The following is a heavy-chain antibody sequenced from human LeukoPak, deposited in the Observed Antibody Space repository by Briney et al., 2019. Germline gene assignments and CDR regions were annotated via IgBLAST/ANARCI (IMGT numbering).Heavy chain of an antibody. CDR2: IYTSGST. D-gene: IGHD2-15*01. Sequence: SETLSLPCTVSGGSISSYYWSWIRQPAGKGLEWIGRIYTSGSTNYNPSLKSRVTMSVDTSKNQFSLQLRSVTPDDTAVYYCARQLAGYVDYWGQGSRVTVSS. CDR3: ARQLAGYVDY. V-gene: IGHV4-4*07. J-gene: IGHJ4*02. CDR1: GGSISSYY.